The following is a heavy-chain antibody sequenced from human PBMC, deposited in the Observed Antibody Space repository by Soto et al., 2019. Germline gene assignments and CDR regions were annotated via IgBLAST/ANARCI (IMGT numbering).Heavy chain of an antibody. CDR1: GFSLSTSGVG. D-gene: IGHD3-10*01. J-gene: IGHJ4*02. Sequence: QITLKESGPTLVKPTQTLTLTCTFSGFSLSTSGVGVGWIRQPPGKALEWLALIYWDDDKRYSPSLKSRLTITKDTSKNQVVLTMTNMDPVDTATYYCAHRTTMVRGVILSGFDYWGQGTLVTVSS. V-gene: IGHV2-5*02. CDR3: AHRTTMVRGVILSGFDY. CDR2: IYWDDDK.